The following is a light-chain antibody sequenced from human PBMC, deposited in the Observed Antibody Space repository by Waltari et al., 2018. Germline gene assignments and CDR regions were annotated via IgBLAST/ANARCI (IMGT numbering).Light chain of an antibody. J-gene: IGKJ4*01. V-gene: IGKV1-39*01. CDR2: TAS. CDR3: HLCYFIPLS. Sequence: DIQMTQSPSSLSASVGDRVTITCRASQTINNYLNWYQQKPGKAPKLLIYTASTLQSGVPSWFRCSCSCTDFTLIISCLQLEDFSTYYCHLCYFIPLSFGGWTNVVFK. CDR1: QTINNY.